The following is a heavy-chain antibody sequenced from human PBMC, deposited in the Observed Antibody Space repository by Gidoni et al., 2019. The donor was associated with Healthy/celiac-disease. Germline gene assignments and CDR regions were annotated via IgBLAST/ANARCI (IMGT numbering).Heavy chain of an antibody. CDR1: GGSISSSNW. J-gene: IGHJ4*02. V-gene: IGHV4-4*02. CDR3: AREKMPDYGGNAVFDY. Sequence: QVQLQESGPGLVKPSWTLSLTCAVSGGSISSSNWWSWARQPPGKGLEWLGEIYHSESTNYNPSLKSRVTISVDKSKNQFSLKLSSVTAADTAVYYCAREKMPDYGGNAVFDYWGQGTLVTVSS. CDR2: IYHSEST. D-gene: IGHD4-17*01.